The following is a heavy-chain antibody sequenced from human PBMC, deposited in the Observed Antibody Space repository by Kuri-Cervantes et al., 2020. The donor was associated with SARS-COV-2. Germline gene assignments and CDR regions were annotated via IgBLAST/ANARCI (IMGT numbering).Heavy chain of an antibody. CDR1: GYSISSGYY. D-gene: IGHD2-15*01. J-gene: IGHJ3*02. CDR3: ARHYLHSVVVVAENAFDI. CDR2: IYHSGST. Sequence: GSLRLSCAVSGYSISSGYYWGWIRQPPGKRLEWMGSIYHSGSTSYNPSLKSRVTISVDTSKNQFSLKLIPVTAADTAVYYCARHYLHSVVVVAENAFDIWGQGTMVTVSS. V-gene: IGHV4-38-2*01.